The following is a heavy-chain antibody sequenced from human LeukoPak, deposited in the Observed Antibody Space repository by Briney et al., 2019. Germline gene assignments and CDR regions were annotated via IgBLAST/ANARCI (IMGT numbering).Heavy chain of an antibody. Sequence: ASVKVSCKASGYTFTSYDINWVRQATGQGLEWMGWMNPNSGKTGYAQKFLGRVTMTWNTSISTAYMELSSLRSEGTAVYYCARTITMYCSGGSCYPLGYWGQGTLVTVSS. CDR2: MNPNSGKT. J-gene: IGHJ4*02. CDR3: ARTITMYCSGGSCYPLGY. V-gene: IGHV1-8*01. CDR1: GYTFTSYD. D-gene: IGHD2-15*01.